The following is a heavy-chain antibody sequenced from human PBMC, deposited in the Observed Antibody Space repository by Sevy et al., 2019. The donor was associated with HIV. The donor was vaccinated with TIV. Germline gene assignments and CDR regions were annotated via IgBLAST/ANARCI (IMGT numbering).Heavy chain of an antibody. CDR2: IRGSGGYT. V-gene: IGHV3-23*01. CDR1: GFIFRSYV. CDR3: AGGSWSGFDY. D-gene: IGHD3-3*01. Sequence: GGSLRLSCAASGFIFRSYVMSWVRQAPGKGLEWVSTIRGSGGYTYYADSVKGRFTISRDNSKNTLELEMNSLRVEDTAVCYCAGGSWSGFDYWGQGTLVTVSS. J-gene: IGHJ4*02.